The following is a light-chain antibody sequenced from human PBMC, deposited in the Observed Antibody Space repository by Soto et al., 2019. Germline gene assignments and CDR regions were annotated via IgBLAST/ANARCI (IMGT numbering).Light chain of an antibody. V-gene: IGKV4-1*01. J-gene: IGKJ1*01. CDR1: QTVLHGSNY. CDR2: WAS. Sequence: DIVMTQSPDSLAVSLGERATINCKSSQTVLHGSNYLAWYQQKPGQPPKLLIYWASTRESGVPDRFSGSGSGTVFTLTISSLQAEDVAVYYCQQYYTTPVTFGQGTKVEIK. CDR3: QQYYTTPVT.